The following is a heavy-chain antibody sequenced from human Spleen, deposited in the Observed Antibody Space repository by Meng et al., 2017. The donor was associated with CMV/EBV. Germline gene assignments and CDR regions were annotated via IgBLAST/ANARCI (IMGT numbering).Heavy chain of an antibody. Sequence: GGSLRLSCAASGFAFNNFGIHWVRQAPGKGLEWVAFIGYDGSNKYHADSVKGRFTISRDNSKNTLYLQMDSLRYEDTAVYYCAKDLRAARLNVYPGLPLGSWGRGTLVTVSS. D-gene: IGHD3-9*01. CDR3: AKDLRAARLNVYPGLPLGS. J-gene: IGHJ4*02. V-gene: IGHV3-30*02. CDR1: GFAFNNFG. CDR2: IGYDGSNK.